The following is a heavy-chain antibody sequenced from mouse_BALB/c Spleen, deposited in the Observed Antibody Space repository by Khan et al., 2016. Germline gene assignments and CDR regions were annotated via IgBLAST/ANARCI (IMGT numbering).Heavy chain of an antibody. J-gene: IGHJ4*01. CDR3: AIFCCGSHDYYYAMDY. CDR2: ISYDGNN. CDR1: GYSITSGYY. V-gene: IGHV3-6*02. Sequence: EVQLQESGPGLVKPSQSLSLTCSVIGYSITSGYYWNWIRQFPGNKLEWLGYISYDGNNNYNPSLKHRISITRDPSKNQFFLKLNSVTTEDTATYDCAIFCCGSHDYYYAMDYWGQGTSVTVSS. D-gene: IGHD2-12*01.